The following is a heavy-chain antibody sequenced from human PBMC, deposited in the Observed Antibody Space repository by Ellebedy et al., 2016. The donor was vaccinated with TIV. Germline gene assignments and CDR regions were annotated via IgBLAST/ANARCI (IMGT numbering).Heavy chain of an antibody. CDR3: ARSKSAPPVAQTSDNWFDP. Sequence: AASVKVSCKASGYTFSNYFMHWVRQAPGQGLEWMGIINPSGGSTTYAQKLQGRITMTRDTSTSTVYMELSSLRSEDTAVYYCARSKSAPPVAQTSDNWFDPWGQGTLVTVSS. CDR1: GYTFSNYF. V-gene: IGHV1-46*04. J-gene: IGHJ5*02. CDR2: INPSGGST.